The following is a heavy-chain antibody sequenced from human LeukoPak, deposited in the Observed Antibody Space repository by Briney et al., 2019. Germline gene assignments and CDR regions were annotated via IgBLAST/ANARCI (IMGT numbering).Heavy chain of an antibody. CDR2: ISYSRST. CDR1: GRSLSGYY. Sequence: SETVSHTCTVSGRSLSGYYWSWLRQPPGKGLEWIGCISYSRSTQYNPSLKSRVSISLDTSKKQFSLHLSSVTAADTVIYYCVRDFDALSAIDIWRQGTVVTVSS. J-gene: IGHJ3*02. D-gene: IGHD3-9*01. V-gene: IGHV4-59*01. CDR3: VRDFDALSAIDI.